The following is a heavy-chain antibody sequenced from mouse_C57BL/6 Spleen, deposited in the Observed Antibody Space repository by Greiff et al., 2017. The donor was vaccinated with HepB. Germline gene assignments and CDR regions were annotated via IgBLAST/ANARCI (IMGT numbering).Heavy chain of an antibody. J-gene: IGHJ2*01. V-gene: IGHV1-67*01. Sequence: ESGPELVRPGVSVKISCKGSGYTFTDYAMHWVKQSHAKSLEWIGVISTYYGDASYNQKFKDKATMTVDKSSSTAYMELARLTSEDSAVYYCARSKGYYYGSSQYYFDYWGQGTTLTVSS. CDR2: ISTYYGDA. D-gene: IGHD1-1*01. CDR1: GYTFTDYA. CDR3: ARSKGYYYGSSQYYFDY.